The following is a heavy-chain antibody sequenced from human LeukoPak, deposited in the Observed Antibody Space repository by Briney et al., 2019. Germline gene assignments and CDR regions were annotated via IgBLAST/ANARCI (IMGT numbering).Heavy chain of an antibody. Sequence: GGSLRLSCAGSGFSISNYWMSWVRQAPGKGLEWVADIKQAESERFYVDSVKDRFIISRENAENSVYLQMNSLRAEDTAVYYCARESSGWTSDIWGQGTMVTVSS. J-gene: IGHJ3*02. V-gene: IGHV3-7*01. CDR1: GFSISNYW. CDR2: IKQAESER. CDR3: ARESSGWTSDI. D-gene: IGHD6-19*01.